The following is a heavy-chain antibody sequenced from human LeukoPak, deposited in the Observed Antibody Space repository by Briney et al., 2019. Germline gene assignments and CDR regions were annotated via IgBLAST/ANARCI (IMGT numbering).Heavy chain of an antibody. CDR3: AKDRRSSSWYYFDY. V-gene: IGHV3-23*01. CDR2: ISGSGGST. J-gene: IGHJ4*02. Sequence: PGGSLRLSCAASGFTFSSYAMSWVRQAPGKGLEWVSAISGSGGSTYYADSVKGRCTISRDNSKNTLYLQMNTLRAEDTAVYYCAKDRRSSSWYYFDYWGQGTLVTVSS. CDR1: GFTFSSYA. D-gene: IGHD6-13*01.